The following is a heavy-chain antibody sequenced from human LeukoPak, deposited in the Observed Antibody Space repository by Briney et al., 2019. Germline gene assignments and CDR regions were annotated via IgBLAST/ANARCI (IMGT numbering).Heavy chain of an antibody. D-gene: IGHD3-10*01. Sequence: GASVKVSCKTSGGTFSSFIINWVRQAPGQGLEWLGGIIPLFGSPNYAQSVQGRVTITADESSTTAYMELSSLRSEDTAVYYCALSRTSGTYYTSSCDYWGQGTLVTVSS. V-gene: IGHV1-69*13. CDR2: IIPLFGSP. CDR3: ALSRTSGTYYTSSCDY. J-gene: IGHJ4*02. CDR1: GGTFSSFI.